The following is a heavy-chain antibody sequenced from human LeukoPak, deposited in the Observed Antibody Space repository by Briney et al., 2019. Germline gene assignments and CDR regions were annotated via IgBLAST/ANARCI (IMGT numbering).Heavy chain of an antibody. CDR1: GFSVSGNF. D-gene: IGHD1-26*01. Sequence: GGSLRLSCAASGFSVSGNFMGWVRQAPGKGLEWVSIIYSGGSGGSPYYADSVRGRFTISRDNSKNTVSLQMNSLRAEDTAVYYCARVNGIRGSYYDSWGQGTLVTVSS. CDR3: ARVNGIRGSYYDS. CDR2: IYSGGSGGSP. J-gene: IGHJ4*02. V-gene: IGHV3-53*01.